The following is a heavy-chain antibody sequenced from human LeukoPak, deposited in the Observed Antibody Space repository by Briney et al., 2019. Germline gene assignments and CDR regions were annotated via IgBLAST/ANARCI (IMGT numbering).Heavy chain of an antibody. Sequence: SETLSLTCAVYGGSFSGYYWGWIRQPPGKGLEWIGEINHSGSTNYNPSLKSRVTISVDTSKNQFSLKLSSVTAADTAVYYCARGYYDFWSGYWFDPWGQGTLVTVSS. CDR2: INHSGST. D-gene: IGHD3-3*01. CDR1: GGSFSGYY. J-gene: IGHJ5*02. V-gene: IGHV4-34*01. CDR3: ARGYYDFWSGYWFDP.